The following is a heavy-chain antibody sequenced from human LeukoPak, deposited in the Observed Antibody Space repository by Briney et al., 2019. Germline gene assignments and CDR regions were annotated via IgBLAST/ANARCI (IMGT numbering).Heavy chain of an antibody. Sequence: ASVKVSCKASGNTFNNYAISWVRQAPGQGLEWMGRIVPIFSTTNYAQKFQDRVIITADKSTRTAYMELSSLRSEDTAVYYCARDATHYYYMDAWGRGTTVTVSS. CDR1: GNTFNNYA. CDR2: IVPIFSTT. J-gene: IGHJ6*03. V-gene: IGHV1-69*06. CDR3: ARDATHYYYMDA.